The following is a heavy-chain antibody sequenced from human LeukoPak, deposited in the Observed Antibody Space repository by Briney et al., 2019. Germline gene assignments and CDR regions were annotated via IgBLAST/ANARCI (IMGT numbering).Heavy chain of an antibody. Sequence: GESLKISCKGSGYSFTSYWIGWVRQMPGKGLEWMGIIYLGDSDTRYSPSFQGQVTISADKSISTAYLQWSSLKASDTAMYYCARRKLGGYNERKAYFDYWGQGTLVTVSS. D-gene: IGHD5-24*01. CDR2: IYLGDSDT. J-gene: IGHJ4*02. CDR1: GYSFTSYW. CDR3: ARRKLGGYNERKAYFDY. V-gene: IGHV5-51*01.